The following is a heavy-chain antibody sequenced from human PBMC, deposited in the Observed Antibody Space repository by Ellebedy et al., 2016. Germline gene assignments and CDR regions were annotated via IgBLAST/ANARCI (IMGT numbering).Heavy chain of an antibody. CDR1: GGSFSGYY. D-gene: IGHD4-17*01. CDR3: AKYGDYPPFRFDP. V-gene: IGHV4-34*10. J-gene: IGHJ5*02. Sequence: SETLSLTCAVYGGSFSGYYWSWIRQVPGKGLEWIGDINHSGTTKYNPSLESRVTMSVDMSKNQFSLNVASVTAADTGVYFCAKYGDYPPFRFDPWGQGTLVTVSP. CDR2: INHSGTT.